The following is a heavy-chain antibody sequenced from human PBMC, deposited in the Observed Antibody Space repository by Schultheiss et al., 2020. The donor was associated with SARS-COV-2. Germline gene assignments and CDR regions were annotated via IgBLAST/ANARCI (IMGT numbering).Heavy chain of an antibody. Sequence: GESLKISCAASGFTFSSYSMNWVRQAPGKGLEWVSSISSSSSYIYYADSVKGRFTISRDNAKNSLYLQMNSLRAEDTAVYYCANGGVWAAFDIWGQGTMVTVSS. J-gene: IGHJ3*02. V-gene: IGHV3-21*04. CDR2: ISSSSSYI. CDR1: GFTFSSYS. D-gene: IGHD3-16*01. CDR3: ANGGVWAAFDI.